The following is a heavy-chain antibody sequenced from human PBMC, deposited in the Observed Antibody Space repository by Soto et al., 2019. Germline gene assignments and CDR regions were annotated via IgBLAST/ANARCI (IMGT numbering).Heavy chain of an antibody. J-gene: IGHJ4*02. D-gene: IGHD3-22*01. CDR2: IIPIFGTA. CDR3: ASGRSWYYYDSSGYPGVG. Sequence: SVKVSCKASGGTFSSYAISWVRQAPGQGLEWMGGIIPIFGTANYAQKFQGRVTITADESTSTAYLELSSLRSEDTAVYNCASGRSWYYYDSSGYPGVGWGQGTLVTVSS. V-gene: IGHV1-69*13. CDR1: GGTFSSYA.